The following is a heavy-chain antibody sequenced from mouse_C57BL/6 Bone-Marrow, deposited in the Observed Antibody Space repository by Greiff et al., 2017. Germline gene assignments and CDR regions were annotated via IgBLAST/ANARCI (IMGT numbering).Heavy chain of an antibody. CDR3: ARGGSVVVAHFDY. CDR1: GYTFTDYY. CDR2: INPYNGGT. J-gene: IGHJ2*01. D-gene: IGHD1-1*01. V-gene: IGHV1-19*01. Sequence: EVKLQESGPVLVKPGASVKMSCKASGYTFTDYYMNWVKQSHGKSLEWIGVINPYNGGTSYNQKFKGKATLTVDKSSSTAYMELNSLTSEDSAVYYCARGGSVVVAHFDYWGQGTTLTVSS.